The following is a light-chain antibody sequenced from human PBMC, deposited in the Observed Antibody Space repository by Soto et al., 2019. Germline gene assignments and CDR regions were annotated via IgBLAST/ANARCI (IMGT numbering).Light chain of an antibody. J-gene: IGLJ2*01. V-gene: IGLV1-44*01. CDR2: RTN. CDR3: AAWDDRLNAGV. Sequence: QSVLTQPSSASGTPGQSANISCSGTSSNIGSHTVNWYQQIPGKAPQLFIFRTNERPSGVPDRFSGSKSVTSASLAISGLHSDDEADYYCAAWDDRLNAGVFGGGTK. CDR1: SSNIGSHT.